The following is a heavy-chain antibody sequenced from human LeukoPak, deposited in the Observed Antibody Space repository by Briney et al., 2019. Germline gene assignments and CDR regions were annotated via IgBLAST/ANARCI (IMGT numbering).Heavy chain of an antibody. CDR1: GFTFSSFA. V-gene: IGHV3-23*01. CDR2: ISGSGDST. CDR3: AKGYYYHSSGYQYHDY. D-gene: IGHD3-22*01. Sequence: PGGSLRLSCAASGFTFSSFAMSWVRQAPGKGLEWVSAISGSGDSTHYADSVKGRFTISRDNSKNTLYLQMNSLRAEDTAVYYCAKGYYYHSSGYQYHDYWGQGTLVTVSS. J-gene: IGHJ4*02.